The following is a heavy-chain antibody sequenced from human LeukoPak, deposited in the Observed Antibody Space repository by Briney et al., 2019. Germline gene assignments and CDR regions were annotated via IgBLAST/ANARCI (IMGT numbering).Heavy chain of an antibody. V-gene: IGHV3-30*02. Sequence: PGGSLRLSCAASGFIFSSYGMHWVRQAPGKGLEWVAFIRYDGSKKYYADSVKGRFTISRDNAKNSLYLQMNSLRAEDTAMYYCARGRHSSNRSPIDYWGQGTLVTVSS. CDR3: ARGRHSSNRSPIDY. D-gene: IGHD6-13*01. CDR1: GFIFSSYG. CDR2: IRYDGSKK. J-gene: IGHJ4*02.